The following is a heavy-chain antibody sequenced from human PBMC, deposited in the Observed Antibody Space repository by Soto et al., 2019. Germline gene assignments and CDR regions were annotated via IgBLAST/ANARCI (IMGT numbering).Heavy chain of an antibody. J-gene: IGHJ5*01. V-gene: IGHV4-38-2*02. CDR3: ARDTSGYYWFDS. CDR2: VYHSGTA. D-gene: IGHD3-22*01. Sequence: ETLSLTCAVSGFSISSGYFWGWIRQTPGKGLEWIAGVYHSGTAYYNPSLKSRVTVSVDTSKNEFSLNLSSVTAADTAVYYCARDTSGYYWFDSWGQGTLVTVSS. CDR1: GFSISSGYF.